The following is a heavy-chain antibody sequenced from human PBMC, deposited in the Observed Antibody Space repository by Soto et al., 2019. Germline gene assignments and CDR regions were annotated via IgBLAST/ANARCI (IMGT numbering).Heavy chain of an antibody. CDR3: AKSSRPDDYYDSSGYYHYYYGMDV. CDR1: GFTFSSYA. J-gene: IGHJ6*02. V-gene: IGHV3-23*01. Sequence: GGSLRLSCAASGFTFSSYAMSWVRQAPGKGLEWVSAISGSGGSTYYADSVKGRFTISRDNSKNTLYLQMNSLRAEDTAVYYCAKSSRPDDYYDSSGYYHYYYGMDVWGQGATVTVSS. CDR2: ISGSGGST. D-gene: IGHD3-22*01.